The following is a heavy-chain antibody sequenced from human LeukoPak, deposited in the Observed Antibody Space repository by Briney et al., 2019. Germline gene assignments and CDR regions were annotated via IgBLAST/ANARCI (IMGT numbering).Heavy chain of an antibody. CDR3: ARTRSYFDY. D-gene: IGHD3-10*01. V-gene: IGHV3-11*01. Sequence: SGGSLRLSCAASGFTFSDYYMSWLRQAPGKGLEWVSYISSGGSTIYYADSVKGRFTISRDNAKNSLYLQMNSLRAEDMAVYYCARTRSYFDYWGQGTLVTVSS. CDR1: GFTFSDYY. CDR2: ISSGGSTI. J-gene: IGHJ4*02.